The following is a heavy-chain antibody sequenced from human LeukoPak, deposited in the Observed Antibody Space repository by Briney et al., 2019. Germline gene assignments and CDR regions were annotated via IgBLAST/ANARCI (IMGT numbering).Heavy chain of an antibody. Sequence: GGSLRLSCAASGFTFSDYYMSWIRQAPGKGLEWVSCIFSGSTIYYADSVKGRFTISRDNAKNSLFLQMNSLRAEDTAVYFCAKRGVVIRGILVIGYHKEAYHYDFWGPGILVTVSS. D-gene: IGHD3-10*01. CDR3: AKRGVVIRGILVIGYHKEAYHYDF. CDR2: IFSGSTI. CDR1: GFTFSDYY. V-gene: IGHV3-11*01. J-gene: IGHJ4*02.